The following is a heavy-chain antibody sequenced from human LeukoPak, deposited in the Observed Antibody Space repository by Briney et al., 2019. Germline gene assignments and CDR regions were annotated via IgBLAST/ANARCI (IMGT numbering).Heavy chain of an antibody. V-gene: IGHV6-1*01. CDR2: TYYRSKWYN. Sequence: SPTLSLTFAISGDSVSSNSAAWNWIRQSPSRGLEWLGSTYYRSKWYNDYAVSVKSRITINPDTSKNQFSLQLNSVTPEDTAVYYCARAAAHTSNWFDPWGQGTLVTVSS. CDR3: ARAAAHTSNWFDP. J-gene: IGHJ5*02. D-gene: IGHD6-13*01. CDR1: GDSVSSNSAA.